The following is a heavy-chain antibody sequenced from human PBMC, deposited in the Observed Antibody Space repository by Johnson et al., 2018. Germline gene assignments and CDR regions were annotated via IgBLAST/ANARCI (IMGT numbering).Heavy chain of an antibody. CDR1: GFTFRSYA. CDR3: AKGRTVLWFGELDV. J-gene: IGHJ6*04. D-gene: IGHD3-10*01. V-gene: IGHV3-23*04. Sequence: VRLVESGGGLVQPGGSLRLSCAASGFTFRSYAMSWVRQAPGKGLEWVSAISGSGGSTYYADSVKGRFTISRDNSKNTLYLQMNSLRAEDTAVYYCAKGRTVLWFGELDVWGKGTTVTVSS. CDR2: ISGSGGST.